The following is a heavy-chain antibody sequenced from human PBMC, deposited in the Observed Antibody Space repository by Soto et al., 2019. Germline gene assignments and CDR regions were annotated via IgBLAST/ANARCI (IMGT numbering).Heavy chain of an antibody. Sequence: QVQLVQSGAEVKKPGASVKVSCKASGYTFTSFDIHWVRQAPGQGLEWMGWMNPNSVNTDYAQKFQGRVTVTRKTSIIPASMELSSLRSEDTAVYYCARAPFTMFTYLDVWGKGTTVTVSS. CDR2: MNPNSVNT. CDR3: ARAPFTMFTYLDV. D-gene: IGHD3-10*02. V-gene: IGHV1-8*01. J-gene: IGHJ6*03. CDR1: GYTFTSFD.